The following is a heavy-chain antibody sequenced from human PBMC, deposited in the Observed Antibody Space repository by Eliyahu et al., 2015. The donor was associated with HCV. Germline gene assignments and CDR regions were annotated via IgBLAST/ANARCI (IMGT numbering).Heavy chain of an antibody. Sequence: QVQLVQSGAEVKKPGSSVKVSCKASGGTFXSYAISWGRQAPGQGLEWMGRIXPILGIANYXQKFQGRVTITADKSTSTAYMELSSLRSEDTAVYYCASNYIVVVPAAQFYYYYGMDVWGQGTTVTVSS. CDR3: ASNYIVVVPAAQFYYYYGMDV. V-gene: IGHV1-69*04. D-gene: IGHD2-2*01. CDR1: GGTFXSYA. J-gene: IGHJ6*02. CDR2: IXPILGIA.